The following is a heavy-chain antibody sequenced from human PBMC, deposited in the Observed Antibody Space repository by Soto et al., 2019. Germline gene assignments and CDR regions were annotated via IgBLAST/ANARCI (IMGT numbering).Heavy chain of an antibody. D-gene: IGHD5-12*01. CDR3: AVYSGYGHGAFDI. CDR1: GGTFSSYA. Sequence: SVKVSFKASGGTFSSYAISWVRQAPGQGLEWMGGIIPIFGTANYAQKFQGRVTITADESTSTAYMELSSLRSEDTAVYYCAVYSGYGHGAFDIWGQGTMVTVSS. CDR2: IIPIFGTA. V-gene: IGHV1-69*13. J-gene: IGHJ3*02.